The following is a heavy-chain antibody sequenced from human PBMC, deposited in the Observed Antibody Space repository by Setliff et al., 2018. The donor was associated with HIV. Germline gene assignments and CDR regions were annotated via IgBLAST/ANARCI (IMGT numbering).Heavy chain of an antibody. Sequence: KPSETLSLTCTVSGASISSSHYYWGWIRQPPGKGLEWIGSICNTGSIHYNQSLESRVTISVDTSKNDFSLKMTSVTAADTAVYYCARHANPTVITDIPFDPWGQGTLVTVSS. CDR3: ARHANPTVITDIPFDP. V-gene: IGHV4-39*01. CDR1: GASISSSHYY. J-gene: IGHJ5*02. CDR2: ICNTGSI. D-gene: IGHD4-17*01.